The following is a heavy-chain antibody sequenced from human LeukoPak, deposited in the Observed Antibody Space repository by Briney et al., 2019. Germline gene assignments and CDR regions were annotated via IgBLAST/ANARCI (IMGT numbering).Heavy chain of an antibody. CDR3: ARGSYNDYYDSSGIDY. CDR1: GFTFSDYY. CDR2: ISSSGSTI. J-gene: IGHJ4*02. V-gene: IGHV3-11*01. Sequence: GGSLRLSCAASGFTFSDYYMSWLRQAPGKGLEWVSYISSSGSTIYYADSVKGRFTISRDNAKNSLYLQMNSLRAEDTAVYYCARGSYNDYYDSSGIDYWGQGTLVTVSS. D-gene: IGHD3-22*01.